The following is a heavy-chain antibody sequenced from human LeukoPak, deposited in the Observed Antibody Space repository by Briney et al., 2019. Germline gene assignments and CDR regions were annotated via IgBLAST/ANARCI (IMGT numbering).Heavy chain of an antibody. V-gene: IGHV3-23*01. D-gene: IGHD4-17*01. CDR2: ISGSGGST. CDR1: GFTFSSYA. CDR3: AKVPHYGDYVI. Sequence: GGSLRLSCAASGFTFSSYAMSWVRQAPGKGLEWVSAISGSGGSTYYADSVKVRFTISRDNSKNTLYLQMNSLRAEDTAVYYCAKVPHYGDYVIWGQGTMVTVSS. J-gene: IGHJ3*02.